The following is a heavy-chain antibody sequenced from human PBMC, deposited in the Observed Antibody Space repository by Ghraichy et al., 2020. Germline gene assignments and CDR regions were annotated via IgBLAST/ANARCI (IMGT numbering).Heavy chain of an antibody. D-gene: IGHD6-6*01. CDR3: ARDRGAAAQLVPYYYGMDV. CDR2: IWYDGSKQ. V-gene: IGHV3-33*01. J-gene: IGHJ6*02. CDR1: RFSFSAYG. Sequence: SCAASRFSFSAYGMHWVRPAPGKGLEWVAVIWYDGSKQYYADSVKGRFTISRDDSTNTLYLQMKSLRVEETAVYYCARDRGAAAQLVPYYYGMDVWGQGTTVTVSS.